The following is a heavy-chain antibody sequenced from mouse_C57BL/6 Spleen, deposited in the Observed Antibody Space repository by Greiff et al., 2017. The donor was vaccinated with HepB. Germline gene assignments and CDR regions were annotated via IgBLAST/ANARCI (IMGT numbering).Heavy chain of an antibody. CDR2: IDPEDGDT. J-gene: IGHJ3*01. CDR3: TTGYGSSPFAY. Sequence: VQLQHSGAELVRPGASVKLSCTASGFNIKDYYMHWVKQRPEQGLEWIGRIDPEDGDTEYAPKFQGKATMTADTSSNTAYLQLSSLTSEDTAVYYCTTGYGSSPFAYWGQGTLVTVSA. V-gene: IGHV14-1*01. CDR1: GFNIKDYY. D-gene: IGHD1-1*01.